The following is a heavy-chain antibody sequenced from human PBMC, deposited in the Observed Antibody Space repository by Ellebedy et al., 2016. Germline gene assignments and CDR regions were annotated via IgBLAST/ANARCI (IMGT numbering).Heavy chain of an antibody. D-gene: IGHD6-19*01. CDR2: IKAGNGNT. J-gene: IGHJ5*02. CDR3: AREITAAGNRWFDP. CDR1: GYTFTSYG. Sequence: ASVKVSCKASGYTFTSYGISWVRQAPGQGLEWMGWIKAGNGNTRYSQMFQGRVTFTRDTSASTVYMELRTLTSEDTGVYYCAREITAAGNRWFDPWGQGTLVTVSS. V-gene: IGHV1-18*01.